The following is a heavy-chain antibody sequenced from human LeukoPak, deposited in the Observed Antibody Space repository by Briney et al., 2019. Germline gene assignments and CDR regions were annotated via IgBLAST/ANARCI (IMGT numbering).Heavy chain of an antibody. CDR2: ISYDGSNK. V-gene: IGHV3-30*03. Sequence: GGSLRLSCAASGFTFSSYGMHWVRQAPGKGLEWVAVISYDGSNKYYADSVKGRFTISRDNSKNTLYLQMNSLRAEDTAVYYCARASQYYDFWSGLLHWGQGTLVTVSS. D-gene: IGHD3-3*01. J-gene: IGHJ4*02. CDR3: ARASQYYDFWSGLLH. CDR1: GFTFSSYG.